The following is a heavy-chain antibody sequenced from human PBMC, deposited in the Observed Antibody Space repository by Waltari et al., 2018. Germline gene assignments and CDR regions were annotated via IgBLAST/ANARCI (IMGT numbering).Heavy chain of an antibody. D-gene: IGHD6-6*01. CDR1: GCSISSSRYY. Sequence: QLQLQESGPGLVKPSETLSLTCPVSGCSISSSRYYWGWIRQPPGKGLEWIGSIYYSGSTYYNPSLKSRVTISVDTSKNQFSLKLSSVTAADTAVYYCARDGAAARPNDYWGQGTLVTVSS. CDR2: IYYSGST. CDR3: ARDGAAARPNDY. V-gene: IGHV4-39*07. J-gene: IGHJ4*02.